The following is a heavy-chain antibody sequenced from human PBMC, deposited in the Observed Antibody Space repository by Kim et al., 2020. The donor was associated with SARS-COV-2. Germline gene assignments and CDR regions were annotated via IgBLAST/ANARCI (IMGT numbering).Heavy chain of an antibody. Sequence: GGSLRLSCAASGFTFSNAWMSWVRQAPGKGLEWVGRIKSKTDGGTTDYAAPVKGRFTISRDDSKNTLYLQMNSLKTEDTAVYYCTTDEGEWLRFLPDYWGQGTLVTVSS. V-gene: IGHV3-15*01. J-gene: IGHJ4*02. CDR3: TTDEGEWLRFLPDY. CDR1: GFTFSNAW. CDR2: IKSKTDGGTT. D-gene: IGHD5-12*01.